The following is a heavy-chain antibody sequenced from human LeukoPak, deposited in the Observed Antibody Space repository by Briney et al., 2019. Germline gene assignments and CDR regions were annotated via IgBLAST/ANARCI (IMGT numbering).Heavy chain of an antibody. V-gene: IGHV3-11*04. D-gene: IGHD5-12*01. J-gene: IGHJ4*02. CDR1: GGSFSGYY. CDR3: ARRYSGYDLFDY. CDR2: ISSSGSTI. Sequence: LSLTCAVYGGSFSGYYWSWIRQAPGKGLEWVSYISSSGSTIYYADSVKGRFTISRDNAKNSLYLQMNSLRAEDTAVYYCARRYSGYDLFDYWGQGTLVTVSS.